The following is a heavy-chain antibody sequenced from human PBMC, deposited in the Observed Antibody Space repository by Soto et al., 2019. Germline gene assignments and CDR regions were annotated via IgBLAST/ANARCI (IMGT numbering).Heavy chain of an antibody. Sequence: GSLRLSCAASGFNFSDHYMNWIRQAPGKGLEWVSYISGSSRYTNFADSVKGRFTISRDNAKNSLYLQMNSLRAEDTAVYYCARHTSGWHYYDYWGQGTPVTVSS. V-gene: IGHV3-11*06. CDR1: GFNFSDHY. CDR2: ISGSSRYT. CDR3: ARHTSGWHYYDY. D-gene: IGHD6-19*01. J-gene: IGHJ4*02.